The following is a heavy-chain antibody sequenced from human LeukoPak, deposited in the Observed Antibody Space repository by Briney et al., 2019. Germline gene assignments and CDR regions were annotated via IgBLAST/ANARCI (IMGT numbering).Heavy chain of an antibody. Sequence: SETLSLTCTVSGGSISSGSYYWRWIRQPAGKGLEWIGRIYTSGSTNYNPSLKSRLTISVDTSKNQFSLKLSSVTAADTAVYYCARRYYDYVWGSYRPDAFDIWGQGTMVTVSS. CDR2: IYTSGST. V-gene: IGHV4-61*02. J-gene: IGHJ3*02. D-gene: IGHD3-16*02. CDR3: ARRYYDYVWGSYRPDAFDI. CDR1: GGSISSGSYY.